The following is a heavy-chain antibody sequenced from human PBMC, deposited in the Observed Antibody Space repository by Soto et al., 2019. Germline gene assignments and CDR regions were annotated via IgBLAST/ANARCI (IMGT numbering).Heavy chain of an antibody. CDR3: AAGPNRDFFDY. CDR1: GGSITSGVYY. Sequence: HVQLQESGPGLVKPSQTLSLTCTVSGGSITSGVYYWTWIRQRPAKGLEWIGNIHYSGSTYYSPSLRSXXTXSXXTSKNQFSLKVSSVTAADTAVYYCAAGPNRDFFDYWGQGSLVTVSS. V-gene: IGHV4-31*03. CDR2: IHYSGST. J-gene: IGHJ4*02. D-gene: IGHD6-13*01.